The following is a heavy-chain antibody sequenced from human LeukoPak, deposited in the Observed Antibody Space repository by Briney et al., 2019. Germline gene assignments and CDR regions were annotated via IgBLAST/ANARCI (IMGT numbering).Heavy chain of an antibody. Sequence: GGSLRLSCAASGFTFHDYAMHWVRQAPGKGLEWVSGINWNSGSIGYADSVKGRFTISRDNAKNSLYLQMNSLTTEDTAFYYCAKVPYASSGFDYWGQGTLVTVSS. J-gene: IGHJ4*02. D-gene: IGHD6-25*01. CDR1: GFTFHDYA. V-gene: IGHV3-9*01. CDR2: INWNSGSI. CDR3: AKVPYASSGFDY.